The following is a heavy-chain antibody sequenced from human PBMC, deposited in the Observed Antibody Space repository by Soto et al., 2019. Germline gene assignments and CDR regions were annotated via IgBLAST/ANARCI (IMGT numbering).Heavy chain of an antibody. V-gene: IGHV4-34*01. Sequence: TLSLTCAVYGGSFSGYYWSWIRQPPGKGLEWIGEINHSGSTNYNPSLKSRVTISVDTSKNQFSLKLSSVTAADTAVYYCARATYSSSSRWFDPWGQGTLVTVSS. CDR2: INHSGST. CDR3: ARATYSSSSRWFDP. J-gene: IGHJ5*02. CDR1: GGSFSGYY. D-gene: IGHD6-6*01.